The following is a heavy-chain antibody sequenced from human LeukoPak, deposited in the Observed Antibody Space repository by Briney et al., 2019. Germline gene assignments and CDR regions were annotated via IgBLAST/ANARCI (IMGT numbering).Heavy chain of an antibody. CDR3: ARPESPLHGLSGYDS. D-gene: IGHD3/OR15-3a*01. J-gene: IGHJ4*02. CDR1: GLTFRSYE. Sequence: PGGCLRLSCAASGLTFRSYEMNWVRLAPGRGLEWVSYISSSGNTIYYADSVKGRFTISRDNAKDSLYLQMNSLRAEDTAVYYCARPESPLHGLSGYDSWGQGTLVTVSS. CDR2: ISSSGNTI. V-gene: IGHV3-48*03.